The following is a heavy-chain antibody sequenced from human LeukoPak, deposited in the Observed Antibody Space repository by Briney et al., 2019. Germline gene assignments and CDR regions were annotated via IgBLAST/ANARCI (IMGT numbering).Heavy chain of an antibody. CDR2: ISAYNGNT. Sequence: GASVKVSCKASAYTFTSYTITWVRQPPGQGLEWMGWISAYNGNTKYAQNLQGRVTMTTDTSTSTAYMELRSLRSDDRAVYYCARHLFGDYFFDYWGQGTLVTVSS. J-gene: IGHJ4*02. CDR1: AYTFTSYT. V-gene: IGHV1-18*01. D-gene: IGHD4-17*01. CDR3: ARHLFGDYFFDY.